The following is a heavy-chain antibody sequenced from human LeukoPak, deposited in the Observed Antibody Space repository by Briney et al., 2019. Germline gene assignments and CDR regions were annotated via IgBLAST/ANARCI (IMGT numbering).Heavy chain of an antibody. J-gene: IGHJ4*02. CDR1: EFTFSSYS. CDR3: ARDDGGQGDY. V-gene: IGHV3-72*01. CDR2: SKSKAYSYIT. D-gene: IGHD2-15*01. Sequence: PGGSLRLSCAASEFTFSSYSMNWVRQAPGKGLEWVGRSKSKAYSYITQYAAFVQGRFTISRDDSKNSLYLQINSLKTEDTAVYYCARDDGGQGDYWGQGTLVTVSS.